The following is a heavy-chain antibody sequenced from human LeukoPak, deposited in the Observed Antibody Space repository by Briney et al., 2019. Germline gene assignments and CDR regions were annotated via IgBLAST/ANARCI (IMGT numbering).Heavy chain of an antibody. CDR2: IYPGDSDT. V-gene: IGHV5-51*01. Sequence: GGSRQISCQGSGSIFTSYGIGWVRQVRGKGREWMGIIYPGDSDTRYSPSFQGQVTISADKSISTAYLQWSSLKASDTAMYYCARRVAAIGGYFDYWGQGTLVAVSS. D-gene: IGHD2-21*02. CDR1: GSIFTSYG. CDR3: ARRVAAIGGYFDY. J-gene: IGHJ4*02.